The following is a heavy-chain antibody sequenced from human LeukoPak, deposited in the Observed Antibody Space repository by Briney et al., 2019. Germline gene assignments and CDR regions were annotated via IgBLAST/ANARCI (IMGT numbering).Heavy chain of an antibody. D-gene: IGHD5-18*01. V-gene: IGHV1-69*01. CDR1: GGTFSSYA. J-gene: IGHJ4*02. CDR3: ARGRETAMVTAFDY. Sequence: GASVKVSCKASGGTFSSYAISWVRQAPGQGREWMGGIIPIFGTANYAQKFQGRVTITADESTSTAYMELSSLRSEDTAVYYCARGRETAMVTAFDYWGQGTLVTVSS. CDR2: IIPIFGTA.